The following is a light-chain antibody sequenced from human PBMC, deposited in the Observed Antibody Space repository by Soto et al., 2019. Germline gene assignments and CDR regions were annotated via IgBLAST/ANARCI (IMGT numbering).Light chain of an antibody. V-gene: IGKV1-39*01. CDR1: QSIDNY. J-gene: IGKJ1*01. CDR3: QQSYSSPET. Sequence: DIQMTQSPSSLSASVGDRVTITCRASQSIDNYLNWYQQKRGKAPNLLIYAASTLLSGVPSRFSGRGSGTHFTLPISSLQPEDFATYYCQQSYSSPETFGQGTKVEIK. CDR2: AAS.